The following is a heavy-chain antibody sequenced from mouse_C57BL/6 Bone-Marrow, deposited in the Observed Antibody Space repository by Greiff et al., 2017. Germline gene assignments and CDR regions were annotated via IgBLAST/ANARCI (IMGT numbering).Heavy chain of an antibody. CDR2: INPSTGGT. V-gene: IGHV1-42*01. Sequence: EVKLQESGPELVKPGASVKISCKASGYSFTGYYMNWVKQSPEKSLEWIGEINPSTGGTTYNQKLKAKATLTVDKSSSTAYMQLKSLTSEDSAVYYCARRDYGSSFSFAYWGQGTLVTVSA. CDR1: GYSFTGYY. D-gene: IGHD1-1*01. CDR3: ARRDYGSSFSFAY. J-gene: IGHJ3*01.